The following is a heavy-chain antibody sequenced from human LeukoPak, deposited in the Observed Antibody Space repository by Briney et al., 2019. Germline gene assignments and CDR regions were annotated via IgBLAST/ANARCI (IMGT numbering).Heavy chain of an antibody. CDR2: ISAYNGNT. Sequence: GASVKVSCKASGYTFTSYGISWVRQAPGQGLEWMGWISAYNGNTNYAHKLQGRVTMTTDTSTSTAYMELRSLRSDDTAVYYCAREDDGGEGNPPSFDYWGQGTLVTVSS. D-gene: IGHD4-23*01. CDR1: GYTFTSYG. J-gene: IGHJ4*02. CDR3: AREDDGGEGNPPSFDY. V-gene: IGHV1-18*01.